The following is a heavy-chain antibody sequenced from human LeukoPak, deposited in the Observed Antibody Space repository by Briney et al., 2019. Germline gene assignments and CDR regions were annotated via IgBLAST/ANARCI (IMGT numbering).Heavy chain of an antibody. D-gene: IGHD1-20*01. Sequence: GGSLRLSCAASGFTFSSFWMHWVRQVPGKGLVWVSHINSDGSRTNYADSVTGRFTISRDTARNTLYLQMNSLRAEDTAVYYCAVTFRIRGTTYYYWGQGTLVTVSS. CDR2: INSDGSRT. CDR3: AVTFRIRGTTYYY. J-gene: IGHJ4*02. CDR1: GFTFSSFW. V-gene: IGHV3-74*01.